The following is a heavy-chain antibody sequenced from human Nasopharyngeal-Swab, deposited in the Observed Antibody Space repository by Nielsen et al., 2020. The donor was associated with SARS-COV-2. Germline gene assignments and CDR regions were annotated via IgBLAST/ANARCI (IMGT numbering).Heavy chain of an antibody. D-gene: IGHD3-3*01. J-gene: IGHJ4*02. CDR1: GGSMSRYY. CDR2: ISYSGSA. Sequence: SETLSLTCTVSGGSMSRYYWSWIRQPPGKGLEWIGYISYSGSANYNPSLKSRVTISGDTSKNQFSLKLSSVTAADTAVYYCANHNYYDFWSGYYFDYWGQGTLVTVSS. V-gene: IGHV4-59*08. CDR3: ANHNYYDFWSGYYFDY.